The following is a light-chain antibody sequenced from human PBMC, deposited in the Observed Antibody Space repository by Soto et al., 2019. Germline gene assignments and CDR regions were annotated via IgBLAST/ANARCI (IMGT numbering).Light chain of an antibody. Sequence: EIVMTQSPATLAVSPGERATLSCRASQSVSSNLAWYQQKPGQAPRLLIYGASTRATGVPVRFSGSGSGTDFTLTISSLQSEDFAFYYCQHYNNWPPWTFGQGTKVEIK. J-gene: IGKJ1*01. CDR3: QHYNNWPPWT. CDR1: QSVSSN. V-gene: IGKV3-15*01. CDR2: GAS.